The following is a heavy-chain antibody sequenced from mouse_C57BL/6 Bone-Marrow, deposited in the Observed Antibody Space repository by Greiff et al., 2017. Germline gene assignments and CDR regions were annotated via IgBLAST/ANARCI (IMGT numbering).Heavy chain of an antibody. CDR1: GYTFTSYW. Sequence: QVQLQQPGAELVKPGASVKMSCKASGYTFTSYWITWVKQRPGQGLEWIGDIYPGSGSTNYNEQFKSKATLTVDTSYSQPYMQLNSLTFEDSAVYYCARSGNYYYGAPPLYDAMDYWGQGTSVTVSS. V-gene: IGHV1-55*01. J-gene: IGHJ4*01. CDR2: IYPGSGST. D-gene: IGHD1-1*01. CDR3: ARSGNYYYGAPPLYDAMDY.